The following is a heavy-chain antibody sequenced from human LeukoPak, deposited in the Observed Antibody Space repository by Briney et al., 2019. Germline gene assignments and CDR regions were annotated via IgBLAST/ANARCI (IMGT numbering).Heavy chain of an antibody. V-gene: IGHV3-23*01. D-gene: IGHD2-15*01. Sequence: GGSLRLSCAASGFTFSNYAMNWVRQAPGKGLDWVSAISGSGGSTSYADSVKGRFTISRDNSKNILYLQVNSLRAEDTAVYYCAKGAMVVVVAPTEFDHWGQGALVTVSS. CDR2: ISGSGGST. J-gene: IGHJ4*02. CDR1: GFTFSNYA. CDR3: AKGAMVVVVAPTEFDH.